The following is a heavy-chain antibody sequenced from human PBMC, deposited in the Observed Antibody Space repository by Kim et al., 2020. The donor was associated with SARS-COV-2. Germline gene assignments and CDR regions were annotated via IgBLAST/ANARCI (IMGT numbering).Heavy chain of an antibody. J-gene: IGHJ4*02. D-gene: IGHD3-22*01. V-gene: IGHV3-23*01. Sequence: YYADSVKGRFTISRDNSKNTLYLQMNSLRAEDTAVYYCAKYFYDSSLFDYWGQGTLVTVSS. CDR3: AKYFYDSSLFDY.